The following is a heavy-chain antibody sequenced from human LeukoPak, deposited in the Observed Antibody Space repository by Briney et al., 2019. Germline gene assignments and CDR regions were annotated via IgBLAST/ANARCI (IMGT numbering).Heavy chain of an antibody. CDR1: GYTFTNYY. Sequence: ASVKVSCRASGYTFTNYYIVWVRQAPGQGREWMGVINPSGGSTSYAQKFQGRVTMTRDTSTSTVYMELSSLRSEDTAVYYCSIYKTATTHFDYWGQGTLVTVSS. CDR3: SIYKTATTHFDY. J-gene: IGHJ4*02. D-gene: IGHD1-1*01. V-gene: IGHV1-46*01. CDR2: INPSGGST.